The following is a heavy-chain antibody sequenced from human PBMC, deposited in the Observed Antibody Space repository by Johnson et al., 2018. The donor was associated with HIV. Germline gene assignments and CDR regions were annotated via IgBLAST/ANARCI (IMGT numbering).Heavy chain of an antibody. V-gene: IGHV3-66*02. J-gene: IGHJ3*02. Sequence: VLLVESGGGLVQPGGSLRLSCAASGFTFGSYVMSWVRQAPGKGLEWVSVIYSGGSTYYADSVKGRFTISRDNSKNTLYLQMNSLRAEDTAVYYCAREAPGYSSSWYGEDAFDIWGQGTMVTVSS. CDR1: GFTFGSYV. CDR3: AREAPGYSSSWYGEDAFDI. D-gene: IGHD6-13*01. CDR2: IYSGGST.